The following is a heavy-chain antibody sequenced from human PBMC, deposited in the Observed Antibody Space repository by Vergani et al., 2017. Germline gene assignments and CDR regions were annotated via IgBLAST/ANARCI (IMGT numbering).Heavy chain of an antibody. CDR3: AKQEVFDCLLEVGHYFDY. J-gene: IGHJ4*02. D-gene: IGHD3-9*01. CDR1: GYSISSGYY. V-gene: IGHV4-38-2*01. CDR2: IYHSGRT. Sequence: QVQLQESGPGLVKPSETLSLTCAVSGYSISSGYYWGWIRQPPGKGLEWIGSIYHSGRTYYNPSLKSRVTISVYTSENQFSLKLSSVTAADTAVYYCAKQEVFDCLLEVGHYFDYWGQGTLVTVSS.